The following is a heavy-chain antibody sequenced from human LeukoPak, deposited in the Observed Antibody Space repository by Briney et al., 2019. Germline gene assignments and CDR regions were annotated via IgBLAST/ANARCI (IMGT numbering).Heavy chain of an antibody. CDR1: GFVFRNFN. D-gene: IGHD3-9*01. CDR2: IYSGGST. V-gene: IGHV3-53*01. J-gene: IGHJ4*02. CDR3: ARGRRYFDWLPEFDY. Sequence: GGSLRLSCAASGFVFRNFNMNWVRQAPGKALEWVSVIYSGGSTYYADSVKGRFTISRDNSKNTLYLQMNSLRAEDTAVYYCARGRRYFDWLPEFDYWGQGTLVTVSS.